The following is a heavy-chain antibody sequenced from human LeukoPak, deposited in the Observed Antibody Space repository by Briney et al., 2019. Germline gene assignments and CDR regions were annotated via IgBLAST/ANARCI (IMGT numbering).Heavy chain of an antibody. J-gene: IGHJ3*02. V-gene: IGHV1-2*02. CDR3: ARTYRVIRDYAFDI. CDR1: GYSFTGYY. CDR2: INPTSGGT. Sequence: GASVKVSCKASGYSFTGYYIHWVRQAPGQGLEWVGWINPTSGGTNYAQKFQGRVTMTRDTSISTAYMELSRLRSDDTAVYYCARTYRVIRDYAFDIWGQGTMVTISS. D-gene: IGHD3-16*01.